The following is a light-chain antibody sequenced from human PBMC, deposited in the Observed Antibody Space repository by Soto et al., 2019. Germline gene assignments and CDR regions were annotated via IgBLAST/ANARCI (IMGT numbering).Light chain of an antibody. CDR3: QQYSSYWT. J-gene: IGKJ1*01. Sequence: DIQMTQSPSTLSASVGARVPITCRASQGISRWLAWYQQKPGKAPKLLIHDATSLESGVPSRFSGSGSGTEFTLTISSLQPDDFATYYCQQYSSYWTFAQGTKVDIK. V-gene: IGKV1-5*01. CDR1: QGISRW. CDR2: DAT.